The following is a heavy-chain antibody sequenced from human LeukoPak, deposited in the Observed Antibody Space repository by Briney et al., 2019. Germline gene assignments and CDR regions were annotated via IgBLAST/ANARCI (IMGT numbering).Heavy chain of an antibody. V-gene: IGHV1-18*01. CDR1: RYTFTSYG. D-gene: IGHD3-3*01. J-gene: IGHJ5*02. CDR2: ISAYNGNT. CDR3: AREMSTIFGVDWFDP. Sequence: GASVKVSCKPSRYTFTSYGISWVRQAPGQGVEWMVWISAYNGNTNCPQKLQGRVTITTDTSTSTAYMELRSLRSDDTAVYYCAREMSTIFGVDWFDPWGQGTLVTVSS.